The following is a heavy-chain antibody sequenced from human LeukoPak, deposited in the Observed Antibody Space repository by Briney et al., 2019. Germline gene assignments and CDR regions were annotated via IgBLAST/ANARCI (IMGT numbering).Heavy chain of an antibody. D-gene: IGHD6-19*01. CDR1: GFTFSSYA. CDR3: AKDYNTGWYDY. V-gene: IGHV3-30-3*01. CDR2: ISYDGSNK. Sequence: TGGSLRLSCAASGFTFSSYAMHWVRQAPGKGLEWVAVISYDGSNKYYADSVKGRFTISRDNSKNTLYLQMNSLRAGDTAVYYCAKDYNTGWYDYWGQGTLVTVSS. J-gene: IGHJ4*02.